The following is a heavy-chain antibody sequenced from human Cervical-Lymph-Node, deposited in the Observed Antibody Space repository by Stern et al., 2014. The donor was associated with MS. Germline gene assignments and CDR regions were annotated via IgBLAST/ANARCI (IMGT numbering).Heavy chain of an antibody. Sequence: VQLVESGGGVVQPGTSLRLSCAASGFTFSSYGMHWVRQAPGKGLEWVALAWYVGSTAYYTNSVKGRFTISRDNSKNTLSLQMNSLTAEDTAVYYCARGHIPYAYNYLFDYWGQGTLVTVSS. CDR2: AWYVGSTA. D-gene: IGHD5-24*01. V-gene: IGHV3-33*01. CDR3: ARGHIPYAYNYLFDY. J-gene: IGHJ4*02. CDR1: GFTFSSYG.